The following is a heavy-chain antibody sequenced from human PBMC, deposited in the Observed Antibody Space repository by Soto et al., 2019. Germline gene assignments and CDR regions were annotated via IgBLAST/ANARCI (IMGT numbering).Heavy chain of an antibody. J-gene: IGHJ4*02. CDR1: GYTFTSYS. CDR2: INAGNGNT. V-gene: IGHV1-3*01. D-gene: IGHD2-15*01. Sequence: ASVNVSCKPSGYTFTSYSMHWVRQAPGQRLEWMGWINAGNGNTKYSQKFQGRVTITRDTSASTAYMELSSLRSEDTAVYYCARTVVAATRGWYYFDYWGQGTLVTVSS. CDR3: ARTVVAATRGWYYFDY.